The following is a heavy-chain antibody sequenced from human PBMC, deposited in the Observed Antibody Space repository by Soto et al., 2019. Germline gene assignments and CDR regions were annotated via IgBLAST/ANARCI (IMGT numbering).Heavy chain of an antibody. D-gene: IGHD6-13*01. V-gene: IGHV3-66*02. CDR3: TSRSGIATTSRYIGMEV. Sequence: GGSLRLSCAAAGFSVSTSHISWVRQAPGKGLEWVSVIYSGGATHYAVSEKGRLIISRDKSKNTVELKMNNQRDKDTAVYYCTSRSGIATTSRYIGMEVWGQGTTVTVSS. J-gene: IGHJ6*02. CDR1: GFSVSTSH. CDR2: IYSGGAT.